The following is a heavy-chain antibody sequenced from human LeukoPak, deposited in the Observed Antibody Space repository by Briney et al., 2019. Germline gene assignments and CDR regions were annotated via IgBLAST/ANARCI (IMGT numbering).Heavy chain of an antibody. V-gene: IGHV3-21*01. CDR2: ISSSSSYI. CDR1: GFTFSSYT. Sequence: GGSLRLSCAPSGFTFSSYTMNWVRQAPGKGLEWVSSISSSSSYIYYADSVKGRFTISRDNAKNSLYLQMSSLRAEDTAMYYCARGGFQGLDVWGQGTTVSVSS. J-gene: IGHJ6*02. CDR3: ARGGFQGLDV.